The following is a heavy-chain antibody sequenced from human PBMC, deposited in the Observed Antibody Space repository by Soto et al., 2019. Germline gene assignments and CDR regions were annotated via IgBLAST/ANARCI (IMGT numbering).Heavy chain of an antibody. CDR3: ARLARPDFYYMDV. CDR2: ISSNGVGT. V-gene: IGHV3-64*01. Sequence: EVQLAESGGGLAQPGGSLRLSCAASGFTLSGYAMDWVRQAPGKGLEYVSGISSNGVGTYYANSVQGRFTISRDNSKNTVYLQMGSLRPEVMAVYYCARLARPDFYYMDVWGKGTTVTVSS. J-gene: IGHJ6*03. D-gene: IGHD6-6*01. CDR1: GFTLSGYA.